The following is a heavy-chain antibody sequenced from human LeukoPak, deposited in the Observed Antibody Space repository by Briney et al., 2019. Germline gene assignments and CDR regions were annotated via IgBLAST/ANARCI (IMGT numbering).Heavy chain of an antibody. J-gene: IGHJ4*02. Sequence: ASVKVSCKASGYTFTSYGISWVRQAPGQGLEWMGWINPNSGGTNYAQKFQGRVTMTRDTSISTAYMELSRLRSDDTAVYYCARVGGLNYWGQGTLVTVSS. CDR1: GYTFTSYG. CDR3: ARVGGLNY. CDR2: INPNSGGT. D-gene: IGHD5-12*01. V-gene: IGHV1-2*02.